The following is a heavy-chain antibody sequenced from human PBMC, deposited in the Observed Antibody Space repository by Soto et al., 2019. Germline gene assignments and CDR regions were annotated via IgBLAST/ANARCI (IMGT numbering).Heavy chain of an antibody. V-gene: IGHV4-4*02. CDR3: AREQGVVRGVMHGVFGY. Sequence: SETLSLTCAVSGGSISSSNWWSWVRQPPGKGLEWIGEIYHSGSTNYNPSLKSRVTISVDKSKNQFSLKLSSVTAADTAVYYCAREQGVVRGVMHGVFGYWVQGTRGTVSS. CDR2: IYHSGST. CDR1: GGSISSSNW. D-gene: IGHD3-10*01. J-gene: IGHJ4*02.